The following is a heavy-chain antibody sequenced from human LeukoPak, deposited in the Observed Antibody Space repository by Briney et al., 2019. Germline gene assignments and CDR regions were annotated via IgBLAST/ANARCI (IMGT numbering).Heavy chain of an antibody. CDR3: ARDSWALTCPPGPVFVH. J-gene: IGHJ5*02. D-gene: IGHD2-15*01. V-gene: IGHV1-2*02. CDR1: GYTFTDYS. Sequence: GASVKVSCKASGYTFTDYSMHWVRQAPGQGLEWMGWINPNSGGTNYAQKFQGRVTMTRDTSISTAYMELSRLRSDDTAVYYCARDSWALTCPPGPVFVHWRQGTLVTVSS. CDR2: INPNSGGT.